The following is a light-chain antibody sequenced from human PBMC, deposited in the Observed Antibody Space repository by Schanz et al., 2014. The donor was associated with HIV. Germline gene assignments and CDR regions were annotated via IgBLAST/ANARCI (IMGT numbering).Light chain of an antibody. CDR3: QQYNSYWYT. J-gene: IGKJ2*01. CDR2: KAS. Sequence: DIQMTQSPSTLSATVGDRVTITCRASQSISSWLAWYQQKPGKAPKLLIYKASSLESGVPSRFSGSGSGTEFTLTISRLLPDDFATYYCQQYNSYWYTFGQGTKLEIK. V-gene: IGKV1-5*03. CDR1: QSISSW.